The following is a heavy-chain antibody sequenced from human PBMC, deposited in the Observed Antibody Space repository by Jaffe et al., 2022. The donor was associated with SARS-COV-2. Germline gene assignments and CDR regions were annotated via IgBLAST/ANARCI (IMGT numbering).Heavy chain of an antibody. CDR3: ARQRGYCSSTSCYALRGNWFDP. Sequence: QLQLQESGPGLVKPSETLSLTCTVSGGSISSSSYYWGWIRQPPGKGLEWIGSIYYSGSTYYNPSLKSRVTISVDTSKNQFSLKLSSVTAADTAVYYCARQRGYCSSTSCYALRGNWFDPWGQGTLVTVSS. J-gene: IGHJ5*02. D-gene: IGHD2-2*01. CDR2: IYYSGST. CDR1: GGSISSSSYY. V-gene: IGHV4-39*01.